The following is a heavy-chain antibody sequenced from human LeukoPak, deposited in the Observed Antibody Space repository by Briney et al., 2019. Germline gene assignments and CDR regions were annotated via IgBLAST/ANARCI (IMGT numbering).Heavy chain of an antibody. V-gene: IGHV3-30*02. J-gene: IGHJ4*02. CDR1: GFTFSSYG. Sequence: HPGGSLRLSCAASGFTFSSYGMHWVRQAPGKGLEWVAFIRYDGSNKYYADSVKGRFTISRDNSKNTLCLQMNSLRAEDTAVYYCAKDLWRFLEWLLSMGSGIDYWGQGTLVTVSS. CDR2: IRYDGSNK. CDR3: AKDLWRFLEWLLSMGSGIDY. D-gene: IGHD3-3*01.